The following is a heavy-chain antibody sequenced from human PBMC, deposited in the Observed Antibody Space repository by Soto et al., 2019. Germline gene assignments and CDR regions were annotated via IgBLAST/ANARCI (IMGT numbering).Heavy chain of an antibody. Sequence: ASVKVSCKASGYTFTSYGISWVRQAPGQRLEWMGWINACNGNTKYSQKFQGRVTITRDTSASTAYMELSSLRSEDTAVYYCARETTSYYYYYMDVWGKGTTVTVSS. CDR3: ARETTSYYYYYMDV. V-gene: IGHV1-3*01. CDR1: GYTFTSYG. D-gene: IGHD1-7*01. CDR2: INACNGNT. J-gene: IGHJ6*03.